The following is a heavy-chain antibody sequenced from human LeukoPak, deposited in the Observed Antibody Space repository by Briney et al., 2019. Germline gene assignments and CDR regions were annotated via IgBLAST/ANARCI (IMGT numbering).Heavy chain of an antibody. Sequence: SETLSLTCTVSGGSISSYYWSWIRQPPGKGLEWIGYIYYSGSTNYNPSLKSRVTISVDTSKNQSSLKLSSVTAADTAVYYCAREGWRYCSSTSCPDGAFDIWGQGTMVTVSS. CDR3: AREGWRYCSSTSCPDGAFDI. D-gene: IGHD2-2*01. V-gene: IGHV4-59*01. CDR1: GGSISSYY. CDR2: IYYSGST. J-gene: IGHJ3*02.